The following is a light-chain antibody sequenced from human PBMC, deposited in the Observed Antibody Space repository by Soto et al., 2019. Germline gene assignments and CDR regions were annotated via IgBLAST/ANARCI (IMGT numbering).Light chain of an antibody. CDR1: QGFSSD. CDR3: QQLNSYPRT. V-gene: IGKV1-9*01. CDR2: AAS. J-gene: IGKJ1*01. Sequence: DIQLTQSPSFLSASVGDRVTITCRASQGFSSDLAWYQQKPGKAPKLLIYAASTLQSGVPSRFSGSGSGTAFTLTISTLQPEDFATYYCQQLNSYPRTFGQGTKVEIK.